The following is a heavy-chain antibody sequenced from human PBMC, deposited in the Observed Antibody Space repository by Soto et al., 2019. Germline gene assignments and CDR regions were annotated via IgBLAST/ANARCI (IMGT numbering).Heavy chain of an antibody. V-gene: IGHV3-30-3*01. CDR3: AREGIAARNEPYYYYHGMDV. CDR1: GFNFSSYA. CDR2: ISYDGSNK. D-gene: IGHD6-6*01. J-gene: IGHJ6*02. Sequence: GGSLRLSCAASGFNFSSYAMHWVRQAPGKGLEWVAVISYDGSNKYYADSVKGRFTISRDNSKNTLYLQMNSLRAEDTAVYYCAREGIAARNEPYYYYHGMDVWGQGTTVTVSS.